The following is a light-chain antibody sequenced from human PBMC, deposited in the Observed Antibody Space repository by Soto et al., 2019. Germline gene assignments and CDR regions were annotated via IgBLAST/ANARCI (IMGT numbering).Light chain of an antibody. Sequence: EIVLTQSPGTLSLSPGERATLSCRASQNVRSNYLAWYQQKPGQAPRLVIFGASSRATGIPDRFSGSGSGTDLTLTISRLEPEDFAVYYCQQYGGSPRTFGQGTKLEIK. CDR2: GAS. CDR1: QNVRSNY. CDR3: QQYGGSPRT. J-gene: IGKJ2*01. V-gene: IGKV3-20*01.